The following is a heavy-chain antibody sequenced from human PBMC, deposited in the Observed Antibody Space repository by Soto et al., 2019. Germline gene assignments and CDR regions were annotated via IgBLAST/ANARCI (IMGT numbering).Heavy chain of an antibody. CDR2: IYYSGST. Sequence: LSLTCTVSGGSISSGGYYWSWIRQHPGKGLEWIGYIYYSGSTYYNPSLKSRVTIAVDTSKNQFSLKLSSVTAADTAVYYCAGTVTFRWFDPWGQGTLVTVSS. J-gene: IGHJ5*02. CDR3: AGTVTFRWFDP. D-gene: IGHD4-17*01. CDR1: GGSISSGGYY. V-gene: IGHV4-31*03.